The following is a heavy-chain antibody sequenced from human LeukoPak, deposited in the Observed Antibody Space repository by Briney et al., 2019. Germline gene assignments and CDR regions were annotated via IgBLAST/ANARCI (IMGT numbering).Heavy chain of an antibody. D-gene: IGHD6-19*01. J-gene: IGHJ4*02. Sequence: GSLRLSCAASGFTFSSYGMHWVRQAPGKGLEWVAVIWYDGSNKYYADSVKGRFTISRDNSKNTLYLQMNSLRAEDTAVYYCARNALAVAVYYFDYWGQGTLVTVSS. CDR2: IWYDGSNK. V-gene: IGHV3-33*01. CDR3: ARNALAVAVYYFDY. CDR1: GFTFSSYG.